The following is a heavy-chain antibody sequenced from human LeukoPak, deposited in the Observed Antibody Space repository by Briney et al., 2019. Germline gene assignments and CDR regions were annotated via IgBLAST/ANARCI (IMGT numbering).Heavy chain of an antibody. D-gene: IGHD3-16*02. CDR1: GYTFTGYY. V-gene: IGHV1-2*02. J-gene: IGHJ4*02. Sequence: ASVKVSCKASGYTFTGYYMHWVRQAPGQELEWMGWINPNNGATNFTQKFQGRVTMTRDTSISTAYMELSSLTSDDTAVYYCARAGSYRYADYWGQGTVVTVSS. CDR3: ARAGSYRYADY. CDR2: INPNNGAT.